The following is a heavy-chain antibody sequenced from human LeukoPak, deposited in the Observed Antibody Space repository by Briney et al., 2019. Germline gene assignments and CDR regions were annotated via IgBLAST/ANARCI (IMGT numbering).Heavy chain of an antibody. V-gene: IGHV4-39*01. Sequence: SETLSLTCTVSGGSISSRSYYWGWIRRPPGKGLEWIGSIFDRGSTYYNPSLKSRVTISVDTSKNQFSLKLSSVTAADTAVYYCARSFRIGDLHAFDIWGQGTLVTVSS. CDR3: ARSFRIGDLHAFDI. J-gene: IGHJ3*02. D-gene: IGHD2-21*01. CDR2: IFDRGST. CDR1: GGSISSRSYY.